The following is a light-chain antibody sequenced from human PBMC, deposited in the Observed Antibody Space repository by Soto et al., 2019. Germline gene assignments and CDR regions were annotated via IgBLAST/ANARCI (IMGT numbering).Light chain of an antibody. V-gene: IGLV2-14*01. Sequence: QSALTQPASVSGSPGQSITISCAGTSSDVGGYNYVSWYQQHTGKAPKIMIYEVSNRPSGVSDRFSGSKSGNTASLTISGLQAEDEADYYCDSYTSTSTRVFGGGTQLTVL. CDR3: DSYTSTSTRV. CDR1: SSDVGGYNY. CDR2: EVS. J-gene: IGLJ2*01.